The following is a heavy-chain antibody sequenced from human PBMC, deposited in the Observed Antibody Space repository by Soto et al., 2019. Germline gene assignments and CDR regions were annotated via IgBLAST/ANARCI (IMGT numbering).Heavy chain of an antibody. CDR2: ISYDGSNK. CDR3: AKAKYYDFWSGPAYFYYYYMDV. V-gene: IGHV3-30*18. Sequence: GGSLRLSCAASGFTVSSNYMHWVRQAPGKGLEWVAVISYDGSNKYYADSVKGRFTISRDNSKNALYLQMNSLRAEDTAVYYCAKAKYYDFWSGPAYFYYYYMDVWGKGTTVTVSS. CDR1: GFTVSSNY. D-gene: IGHD3-3*01. J-gene: IGHJ6*03.